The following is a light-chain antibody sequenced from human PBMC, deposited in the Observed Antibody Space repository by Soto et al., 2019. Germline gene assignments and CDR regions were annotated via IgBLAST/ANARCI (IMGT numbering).Light chain of an antibody. CDR1: QSVSYN. Sequence: EIVMTQSPATLSVSPGETATLSCRASQSVSYNLAWYQQKPGQGPRLLIYGAFTRATGIPARFSGSGSGTEFTLTLRSLQSEDFAVYYCQQYKNWPPLTFGGGTKVEIK. J-gene: IGKJ4*01. CDR2: GAF. V-gene: IGKV3-15*01. CDR3: QQYKNWPPLT.